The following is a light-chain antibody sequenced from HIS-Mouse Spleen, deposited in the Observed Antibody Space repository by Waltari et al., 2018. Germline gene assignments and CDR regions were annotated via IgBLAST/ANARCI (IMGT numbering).Light chain of an antibody. CDR2: DVI. CDR3: SSYTSSSTYV. V-gene: IGLV2-14*03. J-gene: IGLJ1*01. Sequence: QSALTQPASVSGSPGQSITISCTGTSSAVGGYNYVSWYQQHPGKAPKLMIYDVINRPSVVSSRFSGSKSGNTASLTIAGLQAEDEADYYCSSYTSSSTYVFGTGTKVTVL. CDR1: SSAVGGYNY.